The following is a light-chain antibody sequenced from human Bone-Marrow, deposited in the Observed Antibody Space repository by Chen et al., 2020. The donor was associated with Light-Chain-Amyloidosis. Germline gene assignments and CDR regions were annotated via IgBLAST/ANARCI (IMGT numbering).Light chain of an antibody. Sequence: SYVLTQPSSVSVAPGQTAMIACGGNNIGSTSLHWYQQTPGQAPLLVVYDDSDRPSGIPERLSGSNSGNTATLTISRVEAGDEADYYCQVWERSSDRPVFGGGTKLTVL. CDR2: DDS. CDR3: QVWERSSDRPV. V-gene: IGLV3-21*02. CDR1: NIGSTS. J-gene: IGLJ3*02.